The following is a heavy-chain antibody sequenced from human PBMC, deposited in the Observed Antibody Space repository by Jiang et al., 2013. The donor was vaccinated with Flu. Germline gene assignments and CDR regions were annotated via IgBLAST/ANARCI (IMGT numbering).Heavy chain of an antibody. CDR2: IYPADSDT. J-gene: IGHJ4*02. Sequence: GAEVKKPGESLKISCKGSGYMFSDYWIGWVRQMPGKGLELMGIIYPADSDTRYSPSFEGQVTISADKSRTTAYLQWSSLKPSDTAMYYCTRHLVPDYWGRGNPGHRLL. CDR3: TRHLVPDY. V-gene: IGHV5-51*01. D-gene: IGHD3-10*01. CDR1: GYMFSDYW.